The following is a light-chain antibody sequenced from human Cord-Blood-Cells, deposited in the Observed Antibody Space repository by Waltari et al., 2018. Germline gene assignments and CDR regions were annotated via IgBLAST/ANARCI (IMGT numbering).Light chain of an antibody. CDR2: DVS. V-gene: IGLV2-11*01. CDR1: SSDVGGYNY. CDR3: CSYAGSYTWV. J-gene: IGLJ3*02. Sequence: QSALTQPRSVSGSPGQSVTISCTGTSSDVGGYNYVSWYQLHPGKPPKLMIYDVSKRPSGVPDRFSGSKSGNTASLTISGLQAKDEADYYCCSYAGSYTWVFGGGTKLTVL.